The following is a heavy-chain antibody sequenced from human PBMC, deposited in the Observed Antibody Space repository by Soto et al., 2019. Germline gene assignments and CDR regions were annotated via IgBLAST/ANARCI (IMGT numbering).Heavy chain of an antibody. V-gene: IGHV3-48*03. CDR1: GFTFNSYE. CDR3: ARGGIQLWSEIQN. D-gene: IGHD5-18*01. CDR2: ISGGGDTK. J-gene: IGHJ4*02. Sequence: EVQLVEFGGGLVHPGGSLRLSCTASGFTFNSYEMHWVRQAPGKGLEWVSYISGGGDTKYYAHSVRGRFAISRDTAQNSLYLQLNSLRAEDTATYYCARGGIQLWSEIQNWGQGALVTVSS.